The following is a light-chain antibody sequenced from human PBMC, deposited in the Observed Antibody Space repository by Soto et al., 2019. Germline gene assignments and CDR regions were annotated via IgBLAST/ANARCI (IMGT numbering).Light chain of an antibody. CDR3: QSYDSSLSAWV. Sequence: QSVLTQPPSVSGAAGQRVTSSCTGSSSNIGAGCDVHWYQQLPGTAPKLLIYGNSNRPSGVPDRFSGSKSGTSASLAITGLQAEDEADYYCQSYDSSLSAWVFGGGTKLTVL. CDR2: GNS. CDR1: SSNIGAGCD. V-gene: IGLV1-40*01. J-gene: IGLJ3*02.